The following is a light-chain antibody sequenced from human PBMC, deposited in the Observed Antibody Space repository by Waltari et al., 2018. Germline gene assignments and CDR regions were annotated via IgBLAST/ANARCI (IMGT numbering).Light chain of an antibody. J-gene: IGLJ3*02. CDR3: SSYTRRSYWV. Sequence: QSALTQPASVSGSPGQSITISCTGTSSDVGFYDFVPWFQQHPGKAPKVMIYKVNNRPSGVCNRFSGSKSGNTASLTISWLQAEDEADYYCSSYTRRSYWVFGGGTQLTVL. CDR2: KVN. V-gene: IGLV2-14*01. CDR1: SSDVGFYDF.